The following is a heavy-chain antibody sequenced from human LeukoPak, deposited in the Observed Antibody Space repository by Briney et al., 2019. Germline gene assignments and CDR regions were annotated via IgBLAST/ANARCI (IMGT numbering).Heavy chain of an antibody. CDR3: ARDLPPLLYYYDSSGYPYYFDY. D-gene: IGHD3-22*01. CDR2: ISAYNGNT. J-gene: IGHJ4*02. V-gene: IGHV1-18*01. Sequence: ASVKVSCKASGYTFTSYGISWVRQAPAQALEWMGWISAYNGNTNYAQKLQGRVTMTTDTSTSTAYMELRSLRSDDTAVYYCARDLPPLLYYYDSSGYPYYFDYWGQGTLVTVSS. CDR1: GYTFTSYG.